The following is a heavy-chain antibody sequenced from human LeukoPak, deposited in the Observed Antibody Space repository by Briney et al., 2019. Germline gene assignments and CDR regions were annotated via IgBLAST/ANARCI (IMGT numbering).Heavy chain of an antibody. Sequence: SETLSLTCTVSGDSISSYYWTWIRQPPGKGLEWIGYIYYSGSTNYNPSLKSRVTISVDTSKNQFSLKLNSVTAADTAVYYCATYYDSSGYWSTPHFDYWGQGTLVTVSS. CDR2: IYYSGST. CDR1: GDSISSYY. CDR3: ATYYDSSGYWSTPHFDY. V-gene: IGHV4-59*01. D-gene: IGHD3-22*01. J-gene: IGHJ4*02.